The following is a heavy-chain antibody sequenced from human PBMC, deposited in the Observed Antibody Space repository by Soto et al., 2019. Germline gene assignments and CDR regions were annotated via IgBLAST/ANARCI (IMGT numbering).Heavy chain of an antibody. CDR1: GFTFSLYA. D-gene: IGHD6-6*01. V-gene: IGHV3-23*01. Sequence: EVQLSESGGDLVRPGGSLRLSCAASGFTFSLYAMSWVRQAPGKGLEWVSAISAGADYTYFADPVKGRFTLSRDNSKNTLYLQMNSLRVDDTAVYYCARGARREVVWCWFYPWGQGTLVTVAS. CDR2: ISAGADYT. CDR3: ARGARREVVWCWFYP. J-gene: IGHJ5*02.